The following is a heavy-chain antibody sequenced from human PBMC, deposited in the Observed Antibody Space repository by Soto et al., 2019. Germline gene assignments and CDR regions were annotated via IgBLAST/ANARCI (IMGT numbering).Heavy chain of an antibody. J-gene: IGHJ3*02. Sequence: QITLKESGPTLVKPTQTLTLTCTFSGFSLTTRQVGVGWIRQPPGQALEWLAVIYWDDDKRYSPSLRRRLAITKDTTKSQVVLTTTNVGHMDTATYYCTHPMNTYGGVIADDAFDIWGQGTMLTVSS. V-gene: IGHV2-5*02. CDR3: THPMNTYGGVIADDAFDI. CDR2: IYWDDDK. D-gene: IGHD3-16*02. CDR1: GFSLTTRQVG.